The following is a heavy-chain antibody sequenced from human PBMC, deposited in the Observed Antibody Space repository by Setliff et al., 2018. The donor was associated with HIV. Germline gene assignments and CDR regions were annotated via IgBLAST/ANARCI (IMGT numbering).Heavy chain of an antibody. J-gene: IGHJ6*03. CDR1: GGTFSSYA. Sequence: ASVKVSCKASGGTFSSYAISWVRRAPGQGLEWMGGIIPILGIANYAQKFQGRVTITADKSTSTAYMELSSLRSEDTAVYYCARENFWSGYPLLGYMDVWGKGTTVTVSS. CDR2: IIPILGIA. V-gene: IGHV1-69*10. CDR3: ARENFWSGYPLLGYMDV. D-gene: IGHD3-3*01.